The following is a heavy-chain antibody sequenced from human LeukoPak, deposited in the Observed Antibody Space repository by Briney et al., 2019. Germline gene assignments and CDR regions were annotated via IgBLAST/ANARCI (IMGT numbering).Heavy chain of an antibody. CDR3: SRGAYQFEY. V-gene: IGHV3-49*03. Sequence: PGGSLRLSCTASGFTFGDYSMSWFRQAPGKALEWVGFIRSKTSGGTTDCAASVKGRFTISRDDSKSIAYLQMNSLKTEDTAVYCCSRGAYQFEYWGQGTLVTVSS. J-gene: IGHJ4*02. CDR1: GFTFGDYS. CDR2: IRSKTSGGTT. D-gene: IGHD2-2*01.